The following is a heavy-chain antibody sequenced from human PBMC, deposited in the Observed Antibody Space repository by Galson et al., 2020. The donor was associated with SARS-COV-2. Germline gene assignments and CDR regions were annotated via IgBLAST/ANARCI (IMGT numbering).Heavy chain of an antibody. V-gene: IGHV4-34*01. CDR3: ARGDIVLMEGQVWFDP. CDR2: INHSGST. Sequence: SETLSLTCAVYGGSFSGYYWSWIRQPPGKGLEWIGEINHSGSTNYNPSLKSRVTISVDTSKNQFSLKLSSVTAADTAVYYCARGDIVLMEGQVWFDPWGQGTLVTVSS. J-gene: IGHJ5*02. CDR1: GGSFSGYY. D-gene: IGHD2-8*01.